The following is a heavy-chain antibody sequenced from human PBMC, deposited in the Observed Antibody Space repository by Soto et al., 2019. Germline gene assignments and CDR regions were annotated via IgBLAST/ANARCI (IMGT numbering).Heavy chain of an antibody. J-gene: IGHJ4*02. Sequence: QLQLQESGSGLVKPSQTLSLTCAVSGGSISSGGYSWSWIRQPPGKGLEWIGYIYHSGSNYYNPPLKSRVTISVDRSMNQFSLKLSSVTAADTAVYYCARAEGGIFDYWGQGTLVTVSS. CDR2: IYHSGSN. V-gene: IGHV4-30-2*01. CDR3: ARAEGGIFDY. CDR1: GGSISSGGYS.